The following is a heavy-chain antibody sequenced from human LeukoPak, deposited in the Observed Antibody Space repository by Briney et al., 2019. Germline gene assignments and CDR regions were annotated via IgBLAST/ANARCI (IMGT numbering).Heavy chain of an antibody. Sequence: ASVKVSCTASGYTFAIYGISWVRQAPGQGLEWMAWISPYDGDTNYAQNFEGRVTMTTETSTSTAYMELRSLRSDDTAIYYCARDYCTRGGDCYKEDLFNPSGQGTLVTVSS. D-gene: IGHD2-21*02. J-gene: IGHJ5*02. CDR2: ISPYDGDT. CDR3: ARDYCTRGGDCYKEDLFNP. V-gene: IGHV1-18*01. CDR1: GYTFAIYG.